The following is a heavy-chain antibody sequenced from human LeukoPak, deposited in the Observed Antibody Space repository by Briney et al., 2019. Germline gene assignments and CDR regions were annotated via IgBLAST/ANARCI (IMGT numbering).Heavy chain of an antibody. V-gene: IGHV3-48*01. CDR3: ASLCSSTSCYYYYYMDV. CDR2: ISSSSSTI. J-gene: IGHJ6*03. D-gene: IGHD2-2*01. CDR1: GFTFSSYW. Sequence: GGSLRLSCAASGFTFSSYWMSWVRQAPGKGLEWVSYISSSSSTIYYADSVKGRFTISRDNAKNSLYLQMNSLRAEDTAVYYCASLCSSTSCYYYYYMDVWGKGTTVTVSS.